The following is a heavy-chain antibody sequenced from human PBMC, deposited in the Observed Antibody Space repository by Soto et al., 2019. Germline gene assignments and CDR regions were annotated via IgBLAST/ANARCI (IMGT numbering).Heavy chain of an antibody. CDR1: GGSISSYY. D-gene: IGHD3-22*01. J-gene: IGHJ1*01. Sequence: SETLSLTCTFSGGSISSYYWSLIRQPPGKGLEWIGYIYYSGSTNYNPSLKSRVTITADESTSTAYMELSSLRSEDTAVYYCASPQSGYKYFQHWGQGTLVTVSS. V-gene: IGHV4-59*01. CDR3: ASPQSGYKYFQH. CDR2: IYYSGST.